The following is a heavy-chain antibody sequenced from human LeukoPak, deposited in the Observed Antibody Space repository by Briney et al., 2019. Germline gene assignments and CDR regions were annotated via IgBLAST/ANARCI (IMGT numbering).Heavy chain of an antibody. CDR3: ATSIWFGEKLYYYGMDV. D-gene: IGHD3-10*01. J-gene: IGHJ6*02. CDR2: INTNTGNP. V-gene: IGHV7-4-1*02. CDR1: GYTLTELS. Sequence: ASVKVSCKVSGYTLTELSMHWVRQAPGQGLEWMGWINTNTGNPTYAQGFTGRFVFSLDTSVSTAYLQISSLKAEDTAVYYCATSIWFGEKLYYYGMDVWGQGTTVTVSS.